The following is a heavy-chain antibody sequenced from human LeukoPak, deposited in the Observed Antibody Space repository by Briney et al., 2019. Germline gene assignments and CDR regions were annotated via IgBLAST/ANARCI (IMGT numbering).Heavy chain of an antibody. D-gene: IGHD3-10*01. V-gene: IGHV3-48*03. J-gene: IGHJ6*03. CDR1: GFTFSSYE. CDR2: ISSSGSTI. CDR3: ARGGDYYGSGSYSAGYYMDV. Sequence: TGGSLRLSCAASGFTFSSYEMNWVRQAPGKGLEWVSYISSSGSTIYYAGSVKGRFTISRDNAKNSLYLQMNSLRAEDTAVYYCARGGDYYGSGSYSAGYYMDVWGKGTTVTISS.